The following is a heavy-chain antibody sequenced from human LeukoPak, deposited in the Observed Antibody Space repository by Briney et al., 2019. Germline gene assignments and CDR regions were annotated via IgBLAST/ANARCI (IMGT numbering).Heavy chain of an antibody. J-gene: IGHJ4*02. Sequence: SVKVSCKASGGTFSSYAISWVRQAPGQGLEWMGGIIPIFGTANYAQKFQGRVTITTDESTSTAYMELSSLRSEDTAVYYCASRNAYYYDSSGYWLLDYWGQGTLVTVSP. CDR2: IIPIFGTA. D-gene: IGHD3-22*01. V-gene: IGHV1-69*05. CDR1: GGTFSSYA. CDR3: ASRNAYYYDSSGYWLLDY.